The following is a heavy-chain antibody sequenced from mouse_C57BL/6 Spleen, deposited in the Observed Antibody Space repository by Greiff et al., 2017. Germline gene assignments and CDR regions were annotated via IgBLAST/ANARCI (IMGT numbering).Heavy chain of an antibody. CDR2: ISSGSSTN. CDR1: GFTFSDYG. D-gene: IGHD4-1*01. V-gene: IGHV5-17*01. J-gene: IGHJ4*01. CDR3: AREETGTGAMDY. Sequence: EVQLVESGGGLVKPGGSLKLSCAASGFTFSDYGMHWVRQAPEKGLEWVAYISSGSSTNYYAETVKGRFTFSRDNAKNTLFLQMTSLRSEDTAMYYCAREETGTGAMDYWGQGTSVTVSS.